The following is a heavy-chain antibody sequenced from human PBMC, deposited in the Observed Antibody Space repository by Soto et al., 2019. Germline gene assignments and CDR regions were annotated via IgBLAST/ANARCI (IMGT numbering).Heavy chain of an antibody. CDR1: GFTFSSYG. V-gene: IGHV3-33*01. Sequence: GSLRLSCAASGFTFSSYGMHWVRQAPGKGLEWVAVIWYDGSNKYYADSVKGRFTISRDNSKNTLYLQMNSLRAEDTAVYYCARSRKRDAFDIWGQGTMVTVSS. CDR3: ARSRKRDAFDI. CDR2: IWYDGSNK. J-gene: IGHJ3*02.